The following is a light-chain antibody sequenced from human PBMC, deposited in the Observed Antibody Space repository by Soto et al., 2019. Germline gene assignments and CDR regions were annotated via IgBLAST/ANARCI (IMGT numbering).Light chain of an antibody. CDR1: QAISSH. V-gene: IGKV1-9*01. Sequence: IQLTQSPSSLSASVGDRVTITCRASQAISSHLAWYQQKPGKAPNLLVYVASTLQSGVPSRFSGSGSGTDFSLAINSLQPEDFAAYYCHQLNSYQLTFGGGTKVDIK. CDR3: HQLNSYQLT. J-gene: IGKJ4*01. CDR2: VAS.